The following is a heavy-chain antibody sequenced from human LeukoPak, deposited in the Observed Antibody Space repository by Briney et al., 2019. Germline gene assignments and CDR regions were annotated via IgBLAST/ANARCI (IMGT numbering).Heavy chain of an antibody. D-gene: IGHD4-11*01. CDR1: GGSISSDSYY. J-gene: IGHJ4*02. CDR2: IYTSGST. V-gene: IGHV4-61*02. CDR3: ARQRMTTVDY. Sequence: SETLSLTCTVSGGSISSDSYYWRWIRQPAGKGLEWSGRIYTSGSTNYNPSLKSRVTISVNTSKNQFSLKLSSVTAADTAVYYCARQRMTTVDYWGQGTLVTPSS.